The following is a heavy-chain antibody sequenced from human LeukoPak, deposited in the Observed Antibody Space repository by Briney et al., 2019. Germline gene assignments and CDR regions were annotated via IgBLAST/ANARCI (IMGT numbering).Heavy chain of an antibody. CDR3: ARDYCTRGGDCYKEDLFDP. D-gene: IGHD2-21*02. CDR1: GYTFAIYG. Sequence: GASVKVSRKASGYTFAIYGISWVRQAPGQRLEWMAWISPYDGDTNYAQNFEGRVTMTTETSTSTAYMELRSLRSDDTAIYYCARDYCTRGGDCYKEDLFDPWGQGTLVTVSS. V-gene: IGHV1-18*01. CDR2: ISPYDGDT. J-gene: IGHJ5*02.